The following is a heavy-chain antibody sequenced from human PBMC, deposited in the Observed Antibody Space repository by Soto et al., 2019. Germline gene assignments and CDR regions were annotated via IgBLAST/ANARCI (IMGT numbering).Heavy chain of an antibody. CDR1: GFTFSSYG. Sequence: QVQLVESGGGVVQPGRSLRLSCAASGFTFSSYGMHWVRQAPGKGLEWVSVIWYDGSNKYYADSVKGRFTISRDNSKNTLYLQMNSLRAEDTAVYYCARRHRVPFYYYGMDVWGQGTTVTVSS. J-gene: IGHJ6*02. CDR3: ARRHRVPFYYYGMDV. V-gene: IGHV3-33*01. D-gene: IGHD3-10*01. CDR2: IWYDGSNK.